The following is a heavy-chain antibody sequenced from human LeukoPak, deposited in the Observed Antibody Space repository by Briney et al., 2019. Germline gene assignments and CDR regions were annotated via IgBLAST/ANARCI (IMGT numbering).Heavy chain of an antibody. V-gene: IGHV3-30-3*01. D-gene: IGHD3-10*01. CDR2: ISYDGSNK. J-gene: IGHJ4*02. CDR1: GFTFSSYA. Sequence: GGSLRLSCAASGFTFSSYAMHWVRQAPGKGLEWVAVISYDGSNKYYADSVKGRFTISRDNSKNTLYLQMNSLRAEDTAVYYCARGGGFAMVRGVIIPIDYWGQGTLVTVSS. CDR3: ARGGGFAMVRGVIIPIDY.